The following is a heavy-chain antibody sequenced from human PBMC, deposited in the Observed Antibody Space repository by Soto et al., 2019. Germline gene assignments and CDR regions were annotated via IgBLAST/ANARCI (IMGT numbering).Heavy chain of an antibody. D-gene: IGHD2-21*01. CDR2: IYHSGST. V-gene: IGHV4-30-2*01. Sequence: QLQLQESGSGLVKPSQTLSLTSAVSGGSISSDGYSWSWIRQQPVKGLQWIGYIYHSGSTYYNPSLQRRVTISVDRSKNQFSLKLSSVTAADTAVYYCARGNVVAIDYWGQATLVTVPS. CDR1: GGSISSDGYS. CDR3: ARGNVVAIDY. J-gene: IGHJ4*02.